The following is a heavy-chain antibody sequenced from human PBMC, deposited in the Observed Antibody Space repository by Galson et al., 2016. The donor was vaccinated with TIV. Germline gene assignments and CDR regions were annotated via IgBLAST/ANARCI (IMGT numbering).Heavy chain of an antibody. CDR1: GYSISTCYF. Sequence: SETLSLTCVVSGYSISTCYFWGWIRRPPGKGLDWIGSVYQSGRTYYNPSLKSRVTVSLDTSKNQVSLKLNSVTAADTAVYYCARERRDYYYGMDVWGQGTTVIVSS. CDR2: VYQSGRT. J-gene: IGHJ6*02. V-gene: IGHV4-38-2*02. CDR3: ARERRDYYYGMDV.